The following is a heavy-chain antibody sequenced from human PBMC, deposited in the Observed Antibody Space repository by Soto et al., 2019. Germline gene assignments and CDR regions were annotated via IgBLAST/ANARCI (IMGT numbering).Heavy chain of an antibody. CDR3: ARDSKVNTISTISY. V-gene: IGHV3-23*01. CDR2: ISGSGGSS. Sequence: GGSLRLSCAASGFTFSSYALSWVRQAPGKGLEWVSGISGSGGSSYYADSVKGRFTISRANSKNTLYLQMNSLRAEDTAIYYCARDSKVNTISTISYWGQGTPVTVSS. CDR1: GFTFSSYA. J-gene: IGHJ4*02. D-gene: IGHD3-3*01.